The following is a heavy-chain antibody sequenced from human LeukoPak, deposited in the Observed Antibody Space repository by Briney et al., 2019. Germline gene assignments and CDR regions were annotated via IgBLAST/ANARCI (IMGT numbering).Heavy chain of an antibody. Sequence: GGSLRLSCVGSGYTFTTYGMSWVRQAPGKGLEWVSVISGSGGSTYYADSVKGRFTISRDNSKNTLYLQMNSLRAEDTAVYYCARDRYSSGWYGYFQHWGQGTLVTVSS. CDR2: ISGSGGST. V-gene: IGHV3-23*01. J-gene: IGHJ1*01. CDR1: GYTFTTYG. D-gene: IGHD6-19*01. CDR3: ARDRYSSGWYGYFQH.